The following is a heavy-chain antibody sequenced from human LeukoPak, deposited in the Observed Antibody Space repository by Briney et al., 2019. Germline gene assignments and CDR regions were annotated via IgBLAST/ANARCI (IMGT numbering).Heavy chain of an antibody. D-gene: IGHD6-19*01. CDR2: ISAYNGNT. V-gene: IGHV1-18*04. CDR3: ARSRSVAGIGDY. CDR1: GYPFTGYY. J-gene: IGHJ4*02. Sequence: ASVKVSCKASGYPFTGYYIHWVRQAPGQGLEWMGWISAYNGNTNYAQKLQGRVTMTTDTSTSTAYMELRSLRSDDTAVYYCARSRSVAGIGDYWGQGTLVTVSS.